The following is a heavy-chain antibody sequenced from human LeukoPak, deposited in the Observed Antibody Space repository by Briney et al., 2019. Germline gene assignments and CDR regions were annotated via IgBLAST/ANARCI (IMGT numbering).Heavy chain of an antibody. J-gene: IGHJ4*02. V-gene: IGHV4-38-2*02. CDR2: IYHSGST. CDR3: AREVYGGKRDY. CDR1: GYSISSGYY. D-gene: IGHD4-23*01. Sequence: SETLSLTCTVSGYSISSGYYWGWIRQPPGKGLEWIGSIYHSGSTYYNPSLKSRVTISVDTSKNQFSLKLSSVTAADTAVYYCAREVYGGKRDYWGQGTLVTVSS.